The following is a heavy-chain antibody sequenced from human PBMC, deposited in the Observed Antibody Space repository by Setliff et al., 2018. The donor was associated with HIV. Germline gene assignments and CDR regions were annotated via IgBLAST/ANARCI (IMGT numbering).Heavy chain of an antibody. D-gene: IGHD3-10*01. J-gene: IGHJ6*03. CDR3: ATAGEMATIGYSYYYMGV. CDR1: GGTFSRNP. CDR2: ITPIFGTT. Sequence: GASVKVSCKASGGTFSRNPISWVRQAPGQGLEWMGGITPIFGTTKYAQKFQGRVTITADGSRTTAYLDLNSLRSEDTAVYYCATAGEMATIGYSYYYMGVWGKGTTVTVSS. V-gene: IGHV1-69*13.